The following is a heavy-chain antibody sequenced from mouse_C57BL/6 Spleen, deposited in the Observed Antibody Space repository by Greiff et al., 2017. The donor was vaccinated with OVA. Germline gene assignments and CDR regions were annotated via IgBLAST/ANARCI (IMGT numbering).Heavy chain of an antibody. Sequence: LQQPGAELVRPGSSVKLSCKASGYTFTSYWMHWVKQRPIQGLEWIGNIDPSDSETHYNQKFKDKATLTVDKSSSTAYMQLSSLTSEDSAVYYCARDSNYYFDYWGQGTTLTVSS. V-gene: IGHV1-52*01. CDR3: ARDSNYYFDY. D-gene: IGHD2-5*01. J-gene: IGHJ2*01. CDR2: IDPSDSET. CDR1: GYTFTSYW.